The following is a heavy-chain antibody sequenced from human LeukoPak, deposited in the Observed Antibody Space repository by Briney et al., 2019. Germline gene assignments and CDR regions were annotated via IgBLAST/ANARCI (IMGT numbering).Heavy chain of an antibody. CDR3: ARGRVPDV. V-gene: IGHV1-18*01. D-gene: IGHD3-3*01. J-gene: IGHJ6*02. Sequence: ASVKVSCKASGYTFTNYGISWVRQAPGQGLEWMGWISAYNGDTNYAQMLQGRVTMTRNTSISTAYMELSSLRSEDTAVYYCARGRVPDVWGQGTTVTVSS. CDR1: GYTFTNYG. CDR2: ISAYNGDT.